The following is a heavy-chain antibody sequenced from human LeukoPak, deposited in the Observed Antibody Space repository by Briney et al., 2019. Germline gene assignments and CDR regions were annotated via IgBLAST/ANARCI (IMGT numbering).Heavy chain of an antibody. CDR3: ARQVLYDSSGYLDY. V-gene: IGHV4-39*01. Sequence: SETVSLTCSVSGGAISSSSYYWGWIRQPPGKGLEWIGSIYYSGSTYYNPSLKSRVTISVDTSKNQFSLKLSSVTAADTAVYYCARQVLYDSSGYLDYWGQGTLVTVSS. D-gene: IGHD3-22*01. J-gene: IGHJ4*02. CDR1: GGAISSSSYY. CDR2: IYYSGST.